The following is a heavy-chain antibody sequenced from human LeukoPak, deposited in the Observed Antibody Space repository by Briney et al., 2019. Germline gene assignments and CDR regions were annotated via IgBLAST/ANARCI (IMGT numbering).Heavy chain of an antibody. CDR1: GFTFGSYA. J-gene: IGHJ3*01. CDR2: IGASGADT. Sequence: GGSLRLSCEASGFTFGSYAMTWVRQAPGKGLDWVSVIGASGADTYYADSVKGRFTISRDNAKNTLYLHMSSLRAEDTAVYFCARRPRDSSGYYLGAFHAWGQGTTVTVSS. D-gene: IGHD3-22*01. CDR3: ARRPRDSSGYYLGAFHA. V-gene: IGHV3-23*01.